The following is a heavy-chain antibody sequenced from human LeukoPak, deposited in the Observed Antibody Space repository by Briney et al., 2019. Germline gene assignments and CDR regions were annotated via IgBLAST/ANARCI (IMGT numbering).Heavy chain of an antibody. CDR2: INHSGST. CDR1: GGSFSGYY. Sequence: SETVSLTCAVYGGSFSGYYWSWIRQPPGKGLEWIGEINHSGSTNYNQSLKSRVTISVDTSKNQFSLKLSSVTAADTAVYYCARGRILWFGEVYYFDYWGQGTLVTVSS. CDR3: ARGRILWFGEVYYFDY. V-gene: IGHV4-34*01. J-gene: IGHJ4*02. D-gene: IGHD3-10*01.